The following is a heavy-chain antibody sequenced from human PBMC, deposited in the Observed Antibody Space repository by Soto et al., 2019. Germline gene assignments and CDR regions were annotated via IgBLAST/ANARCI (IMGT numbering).Heavy chain of an antibody. Sequence: QVQLQQWGAGLLKPSETLSLNCAVNGGSLSGYYWSWIRQPPGKGLERIGEIKDGGYTNYSPSLKSRATISSDRSNNQFSLRLNSVTAADTGVYYCARGQEGVVATHWDQGALVTVSS. CDR3: ARGQEGVVATH. D-gene: IGHD5-12*01. J-gene: IGHJ4*02. V-gene: IGHV4-34*01. CDR1: GGSLSGYY. CDR2: IKDGGYT.